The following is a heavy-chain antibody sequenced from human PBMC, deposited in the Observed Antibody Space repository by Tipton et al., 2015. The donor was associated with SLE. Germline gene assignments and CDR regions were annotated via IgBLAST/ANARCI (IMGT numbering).Heavy chain of an antibody. V-gene: IGHV4-59*08. CDR1: GGSINSYY. CDR3: ARGYYYDTTGYRSWMDP. Sequence: TLSLTCTVSGGSINSYYWNWIRQPPGKGLEWIGYIYYSGSTNYNPSLNSRVTMSIDTSKNQFSLKLSSVTAADTALYYCARGYYYDTTGYRSWMDPWGQGTLVTVSS. J-gene: IGHJ5*02. D-gene: IGHD3-22*01. CDR2: IYYSGST.